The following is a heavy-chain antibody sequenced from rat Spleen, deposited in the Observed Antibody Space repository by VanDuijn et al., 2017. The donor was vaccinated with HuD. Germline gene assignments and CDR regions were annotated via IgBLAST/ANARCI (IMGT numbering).Heavy chain of an antibody. CDR1: GFTFSDYG. V-gene: IGHV5-34*01. Sequence: EVQLVESGGGLVQPGRSLKLSCVASGFTFSDYGMNWIRRAPGKGLEWVAYISSRTDTIHYADTVKGRFTISRDNAKNTLYFQLSSLRSEDTATYYCARHGYYSSMDYWGQGVMVTVSS. CDR3: ARHGYYSSMDY. CDR2: ISSRTDTI. D-gene: IGHD1-2*01. J-gene: IGHJ2*01.